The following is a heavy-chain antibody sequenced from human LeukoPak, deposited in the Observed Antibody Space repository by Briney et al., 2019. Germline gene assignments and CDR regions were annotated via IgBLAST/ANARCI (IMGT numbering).Heavy chain of an antibody. Sequence: SGPTLVKPTQTLTLTCTFSGLSLTTGGVGVGWIRQPPGKALEWLAPIYWDGDQRYSPSLKDRLTVTKDTSKNQVFLYMANMDPVDTGTYFCAHSPSDSYKNGGRWYFDLWDRGTPVIVSS. CDR3: AHSPSDSYKNGGRWYFDL. CDR2: IYWDGDQ. D-gene: IGHD5-24*01. CDR1: GLSLTTGGVG. V-gene: IGHV2-5*02. J-gene: IGHJ2*01.